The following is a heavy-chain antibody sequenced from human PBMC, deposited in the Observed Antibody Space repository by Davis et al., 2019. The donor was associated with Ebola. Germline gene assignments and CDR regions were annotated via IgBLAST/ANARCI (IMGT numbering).Heavy chain of an antibody. D-gene: IGHD2-21*02. V-gene: IGHV3-30*02. CDR2: IRYDGSNK. Sequence: PGGSLRLSCAASGFTFSSYGMHWVRQAPGKGLEWVAFIRYDGSNKYYADSVKGRFTISRDNSKNTLYLQMNSLRAEDTALYYCAKGSVRGDSYYYYGMDVWGKGTTVTVSS. CDR1: GFTFSSYG. J-gene: IGHJ6*04. CDR3: AKGSVRGDSYYYYGMDV.